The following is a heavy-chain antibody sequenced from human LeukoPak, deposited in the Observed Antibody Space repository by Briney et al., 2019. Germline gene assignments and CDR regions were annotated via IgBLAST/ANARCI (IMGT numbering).Heavy chain of an antibody. CDR1: GFTFSSYG. V-gene: IGHV3-30*02. CDR2: IRYDGSIK. CDR3: AKDVNVGGDYFDY. J-gene: IGHJ4*02. Sequence: GGSLRLSCAASGFTFSSYGVHWVRLPPGKGMEWVAFIRYDGSIKNYVDSVKGRFTVSRDNSKNTRYLQMNSLRAEGTAVYYCAKDVNVGGDYFDYWGQGTLVTVSS. D-gene: IGHD3-10*01.